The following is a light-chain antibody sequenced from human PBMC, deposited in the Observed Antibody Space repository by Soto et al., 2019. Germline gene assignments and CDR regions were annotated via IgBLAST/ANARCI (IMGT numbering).Light chain of an antibody. CDR1: SSDVGGYTY. J-gene: IGLJ1*01. Sequence: QSGLTQPASVSGSPRQSITISCTGASSDVGGYTYVSWYQQHPGKAPKLIIYEVNNRPSGVSHRFSGSKSGNTASLTISGLQAEDEADYYCSSYTSSSTLYVFGTGTKLTVL. CDR3: SSYTSSSTLYV. CDR2: EVN. V-gene: IGLV2-14*01.